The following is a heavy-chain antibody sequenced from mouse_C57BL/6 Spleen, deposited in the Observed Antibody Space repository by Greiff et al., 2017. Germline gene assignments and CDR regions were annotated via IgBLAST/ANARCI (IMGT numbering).Heavy chain of an antibody. CDR3: TRVDYSNFYFDV. V-gene: IGHV5-9-1*02. Sequence: EVKLVESGEGLVKPGGSLKLSCAASGFTFSSYAMSWVRQTPEKRLEWVAYISSGGDYIYYADTVKGRFTISRDNARNTLYLQMSSLKSEDTAMYYCTRVDYSNFYFDVWGTGTTVTVSS. D-gene: IGHD2-5*01. CDR1: GFTFSSYA. J-gene: IGHJ1*03. CDR2: ISSGGDYI.